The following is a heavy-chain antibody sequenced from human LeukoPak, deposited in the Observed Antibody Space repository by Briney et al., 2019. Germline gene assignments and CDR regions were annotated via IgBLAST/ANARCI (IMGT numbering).Heavy chain of an antibody. CDR2: VYTSGST. V-gene: IGHV4-61*02. Sequence: SETLSLTCTVSGGSISSDNYSWSWIRQPAGKGLEWIGRVYTSGSTNYNPSLKSRVTISVDTSKKQFSLKLSSVTAADTAVYYCARASSNSWYKSPGYYYYMDVWGKGTTVTISS. CDR1: GGSISSDNYS. J-gene: IGHJ6*03. D-gene: IGHD6-13*01. CDR3: ARASSNSWYKSPGYYYYMDV.